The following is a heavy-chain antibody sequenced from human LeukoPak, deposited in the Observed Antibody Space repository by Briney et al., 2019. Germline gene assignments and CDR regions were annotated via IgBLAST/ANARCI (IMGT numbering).Heavy chain of an antibody. D-gene: IGHD1-1*01. CDR2: ISNSGDAT. V-gene: IGHV3-23*01. CDR3: AKAPPYKKYFDY. Sequence: GGSLRLSCAASGFTFSSYWMSWVRQAPGKGLEWVSTISNSGDATYYADSVKGRFTISRDNSKNTLYLQMNSLRAEDTAVYYCAKAPPYKKYFDYWGQGTLVTVSS. CDR1: GFTFSSYW. J-gene: IGHJ4*02.